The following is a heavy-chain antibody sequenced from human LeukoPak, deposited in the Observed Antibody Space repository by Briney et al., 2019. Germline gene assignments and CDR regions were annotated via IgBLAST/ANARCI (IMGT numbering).Heavy chain of an antibody. CDR1: GFTFSNSA. Sequence: GGSLRLSCAASGFTFSNSAMSWVRQAPGKGLEWVSTIGVGGSSTYYADSVEGRFTISRDNSKNTLYLQMNRLRAEDTAVYYCAKDGGGYYDSRGYPLWGQGTLVTISS. J-gene: IGHJ1*01. V-gene: IGHV3-23*01. D-gene: IGHD3-22*01. CDR2: IGVGGSST. CDR3: AKDGGGYYDSRGYPL.